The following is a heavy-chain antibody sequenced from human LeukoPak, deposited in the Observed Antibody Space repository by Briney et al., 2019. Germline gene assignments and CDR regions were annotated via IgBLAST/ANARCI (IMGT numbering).Heavy chain of an antibody. J-gene: IGHJ5*02. CDR2: INAGNGNT. CDR1: GYTFTSYA. CDR3: ARSIVVVPVEFDP. D-gene: IGHD2-2*01. Sequence: ASVKVSRKASGYTFTSYAMHWVRQAPGQRLEWMGWINAGNGNTKYSQKFQGRVTITRDTSASTAYMELSSLRSEDTAVYYCARSIVVVPVEFDPWGQGTLVTVSS. V-gene: IGHV1-3*01.